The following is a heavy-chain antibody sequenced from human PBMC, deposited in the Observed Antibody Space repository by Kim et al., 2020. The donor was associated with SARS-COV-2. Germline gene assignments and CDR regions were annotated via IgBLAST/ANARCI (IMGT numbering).Heavy chain of an antibody. Sequence: SETLSLTCAVYAGSISGYYWGWICQPPGKGLEWIGAIHHSGSTNYNPSLKSRVTISVDTSKNQFSLKLTSVTAADTAVYYCARGERSGQQLVLVYCGQGTLVTVSS. CDR2: IHHSGST. D-gene: IGHD6-13*01. V-gene: IGHV4-34*01. J-gene: IGHJ4*02. CDR3: ARGERSGQQLVLVY. CDR1: AGSISGYY.